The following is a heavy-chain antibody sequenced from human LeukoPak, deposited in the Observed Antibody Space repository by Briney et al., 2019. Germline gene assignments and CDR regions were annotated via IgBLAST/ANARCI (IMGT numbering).Heavy chain of an antibody. CDR3: ARENHYGGNICLDY. D-gene: IGHD4-23*01. V-gene: IGHV4-31*03. J-gene: IGHJ4*02. Sequence: PSQTLSLTCTVSGGSISSGGYYWSWIRQHPGKGLEWFGYIYYSGSTYYNPSLKSRVTISVDTSKNQFSLRLSSVTAADTAVYYCARENHYGGNICLDYWGQGTLVTVSS. CDR1: GGSISSGGYY. CDR2: IYYSGST.